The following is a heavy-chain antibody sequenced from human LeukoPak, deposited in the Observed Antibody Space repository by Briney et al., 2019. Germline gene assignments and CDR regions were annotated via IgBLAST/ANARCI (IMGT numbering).Heavy chain of an antibody. Sequence: GGSLRLSCAASGFTVSSNYMSWVRQAPGKGLEWVGRLKSRGSGGTADYSAPVRDRFTISRDDSQKTLYLQMNSLRTEDTGVYFCSWEQDASFGRRLGNWGQGTLVTVAS. CDR2: LKSRGSGGTA. CDR1: GFTVSSNY. V-gene: IGHV3-15*01. D-gene: IGHD1/OR15-1a*01. CDR3: SWEQDASFGRRLGN. J-gene: IGHJ4*02.